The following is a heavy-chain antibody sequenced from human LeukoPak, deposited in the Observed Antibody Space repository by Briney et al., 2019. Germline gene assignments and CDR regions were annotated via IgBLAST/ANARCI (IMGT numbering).Heavy chain of an antibody. D-gene: IGHD3-22*01. J-gene: IGHJ3*02. CDR1: GFTFSSYG. CDR3: ARGYYYDSSGYSWAFDI. Sequence: GGSLRLSCAASGFTFSSYGMHWVRQAPGKGLEWVAFIRYDGSNKYYADSVKGRFTISRDNAKNSLYLQMNSLRAEDTAVYYCARGYYYDSSGYSWAFDIWGQGTMVTVSS. V-gene: IGHV3-30*02. CDR2: IRYDGSNK.